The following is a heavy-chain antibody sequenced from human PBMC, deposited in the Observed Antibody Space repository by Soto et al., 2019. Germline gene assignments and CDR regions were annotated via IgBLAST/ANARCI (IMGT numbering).Heavy chain of an antibody. V-gene: IGHV2-5*02. CDR1: GFSLSTSGVG. CDR3: AHRRWSSSSWTY. D-gene: IGHD6-13*01. CDR2: IYWDDDK. Sequence: GSGPTLVNPTQTLTLTCTFSGFSLSTSGVGVGWIRQPPGKALEWLALIYWDDDKRYSPSLKSRLTITKDTSKKQVVLTMTNMDXXXXATYYCAHRRWSSSSWTYWGQGTLVTVSS. J-gene: IGHJ4*02.